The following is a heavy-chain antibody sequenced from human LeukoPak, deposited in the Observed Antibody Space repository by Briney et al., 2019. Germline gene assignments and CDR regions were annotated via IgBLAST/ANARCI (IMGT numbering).Heavy chain of an antibody. CDR1: GYSFTSYW. D-gene: IGHD3-22*01. Sequence: GESLKISCKGSGYSFTSYWIGWVRQLPGKGLESMGIIYPGDSDTRYSPSFQGQVTISADKSISTAYLQWSSLKASDTAMYYCARHRYYYDSSGYYYEGYYFDYWGQGTLVTVSS. V-gene: IGHV5-51*01. CDR3: ARHRYYYDSSGYYYEGYYFDY. J-gene: IGHJ4*02. CDR2: IYPGDSDT.